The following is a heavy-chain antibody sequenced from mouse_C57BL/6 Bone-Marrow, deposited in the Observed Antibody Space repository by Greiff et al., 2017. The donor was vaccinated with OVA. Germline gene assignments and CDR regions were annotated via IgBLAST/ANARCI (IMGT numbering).Heavy chain of an antibody. J-gene: IGHJ3*01. CDR2: IWTGGGT. D-gene: IGHD2-1*01. Sequence: QVQLKESGPGLVAPSQSLSITCTVSGFSFTSYAISWVRQPPGKGLEWIGVIWTGGGTNYNSALKSRLSISKDNSKSQVFLKMNSLQTDDTARYYCSTIYSSAWFAYWGQGTLVTVSA. CDR3: STIYSSAWFAY. CDR1: GFSFTSYA. V-gene: IGHV2-9-1*01.